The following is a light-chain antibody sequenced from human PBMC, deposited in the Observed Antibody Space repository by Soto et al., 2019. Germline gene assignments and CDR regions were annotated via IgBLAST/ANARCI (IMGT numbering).Light chain of an antibody. CDR3: SSYTSSSTLVV. V-gene: IGLV2-14*01. CDR2: EVS. CDR1: SSDVGGYNY. J-gene: IGLJ2*01. Sequence: QSVLTQPASVSGSPGQSITISCTGTSSDVGGYNYVSWYQQHPGKAPKLMIYEVSNRPSGVSNRFSGSNSGNTASLTISGLQAEDEADYYCSSYTSSSTLVVFGGGTKLTVL.